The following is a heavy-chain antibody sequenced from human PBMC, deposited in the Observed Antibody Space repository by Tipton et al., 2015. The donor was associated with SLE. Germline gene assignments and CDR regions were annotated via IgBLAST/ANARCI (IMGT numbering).Heavy chain of an antibody. CDR3: TRGVSIAAQYYFDY. V-gene: IGHV3-49*03. D-gene: IGHD6-6*01. Sequence: SLRLSCTASGFTFGDYAMSWFRQAPGKGLEWVGFIRSKAYGGTTEYAASVKGRFTISRDDSKSIAYLQMNSLKTEDTAVYYCTRGVSIAAQYYFDYWGQGTLVTVSS. CDR1: GFTFGDYA. CDR2: IRSKAYGGTT. J-gene: IGHJ4*02.